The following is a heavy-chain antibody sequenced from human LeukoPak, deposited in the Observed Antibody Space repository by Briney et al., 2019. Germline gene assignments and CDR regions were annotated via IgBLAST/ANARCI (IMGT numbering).Heavy chain of an antibody. CDR1: GFTFSSYG. Sequence: GRSLRLSCAASGFTFSSYGVHWVRQAPGKGLEWVAVIWYDGSNKYYADSVKGRFTISRDNSKNTLYLQMNSLRAEDTAVYYCARAFHYYDSSGYYLGDAFDIWGQGTMVTVSS. D-gene: IGHD3-22*01. V-gene: IGHV3-33*01. CDR3: ARAFHYYDSSGYYLGDAFDI. J-gene: IGHJ3*02. CDR2: IWYDGSNK.